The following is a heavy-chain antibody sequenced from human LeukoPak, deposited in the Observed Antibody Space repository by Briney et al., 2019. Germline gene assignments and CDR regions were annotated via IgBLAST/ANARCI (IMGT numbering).Heavy chain of an antibody. CDR3: AKDLGPSSGWPYYFDY. D-gene: IGHD6-19*01. CDR2: IRYDGSNK. CDR1: GFTFSSYG. J-gene: IGHJ4*02. Sequence: GGSLRLSCAASGFTFSSYGMHWVRQAPGKGLEWVAFIRYDGSNKYYADSVKGRFTTSRDNSKNTLYLQMNSLRAEDTAVYYCAKDLGPSSGWPYYFDYWGQGTLVTVSS. V-gene: IGHV3-30*02.